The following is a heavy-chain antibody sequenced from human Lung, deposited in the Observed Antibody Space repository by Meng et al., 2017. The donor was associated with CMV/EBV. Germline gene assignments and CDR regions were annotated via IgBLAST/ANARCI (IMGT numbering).Heavy chain of an antibody. CDR3: ARPLAIGPMLGYYYCWDV. CDR2: GSSDSNYI. J-gene: IGHJ4*01. CDR1: GFTFSDYS. Sequence: GESLKISCAASGFTFSDYSMNWVRQAPGKGLEWVSYGSSDSNYIYYADSVRGRFTISRDISKNTVYLQMLNLRAEDAAMYYCARPLAIGPMLGYYYCWDVWGQGTXVTVSP. D-gene: IGHD5-12*01. V-gene: IGHV3-21*04.